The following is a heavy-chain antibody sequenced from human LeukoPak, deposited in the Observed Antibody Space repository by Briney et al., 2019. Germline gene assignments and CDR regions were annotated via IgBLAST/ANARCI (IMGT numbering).Heavy chain of an antibody. V-gene: IGHV3-64D*06. Sequence: GGSLRLSCSASGFTFSSYAMHWVRQAPGKGLEYVSAISGNGGSTDYADAVKGRFTISRDNSKNTLYLQMSSLRAEDTAVYYCVKDRSLYDYETVSDYWGQGTLVTVSS. CDR3: VKDRSLYDYETVSDY. CDR2: ISGNGGST. J-gene: IGHJ4*02. CDR1: GFTFSSYA. D-gene: IGHD5/OR15-5a*01.